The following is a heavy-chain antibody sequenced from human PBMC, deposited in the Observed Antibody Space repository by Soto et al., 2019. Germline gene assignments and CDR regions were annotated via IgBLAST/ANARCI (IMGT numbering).Heavy chain of an antibody. D-gene: IGHD2-8*01. CDR3: ARLSGCRNGVCYKFDY. CDR1: CYSFTSYW. V-gene: IGHV5-51*01. J-gene: IGHJ4*02. Sequence: GESLKISCQGSCYSFTSYWIGWVRQMPVKCREWMWIVYPGDSYTRYSPSFQGQVTISADKSISTAYLQWSSLRASDTAIYYCARLSGCRNGVCYKFDYWGQGTLVPVSS. CDR2: VYPGDSYT.